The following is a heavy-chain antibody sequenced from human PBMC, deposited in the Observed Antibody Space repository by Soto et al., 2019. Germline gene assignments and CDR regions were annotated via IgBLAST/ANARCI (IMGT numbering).Heavy chain of an antibody. CDR3: ASHSSLRGYCISTSRYGYYYGMDV. J-gene: IGHJ6*02. V-gene: IGHV1-69*12. CDR1: GGTFSSYA. Sequence: QVQLVQSGAEVKKPGSSVKVSCKASGGTFSSYAISWVRQAPGQGLEWMGGIIPIFGTADYAQKFQGRVTITADESTSTAYMELSSLRSEDTAVYYCASHSSLRGYCISTSRYGYYYGMDVWGQGTTVTVSS. D-gene: IGHD2-2*01. CDR2: IIPIFGTA.